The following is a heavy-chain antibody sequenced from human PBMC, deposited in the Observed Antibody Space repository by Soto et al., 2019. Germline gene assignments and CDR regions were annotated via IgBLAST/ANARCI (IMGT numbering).Heavy chain of an antibody. J-gene: IGHJ4*02. D-gene: IGHD3-22*01. V-gene: IGHV4-31*03. CDR1: GGSVNSDTYY. CDR3: AREEAMIISGYLHS. Sequence: SETLSLTCTVSGGSVNSDTYYWNWIRQHPGKGLEWIGYIFYDGTTYYNPSLKSRVSISVDTSQNQFSLKVNSMTAADTAVYYCAREEAMIISGYLHSWGQGTMVTVSS. CDR2: IFYDGTT.